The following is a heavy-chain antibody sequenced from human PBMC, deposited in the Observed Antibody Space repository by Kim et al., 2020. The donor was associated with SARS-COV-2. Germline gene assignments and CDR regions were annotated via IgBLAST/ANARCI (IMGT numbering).Heavy chain of an antibody. CDR3: AREKIITMVRGVIITDAFDI. V-gene: IGHV4-59*01. CDR2: IYYSGST. D-gene: IGHD3-10*01. J-gene: IGHJ3*02. Sequence: SETLSLTCTVSGGSISSYYWSWIRQPPGKGLEWIGYIYYSGSTNYNPSLKSRVTISVDTSKNQFSLKLSSVNAADTAVYYCAREKIITMVRGVIITDAFDIWGQGTMVTVSS. CDR1: GGSISSYY.